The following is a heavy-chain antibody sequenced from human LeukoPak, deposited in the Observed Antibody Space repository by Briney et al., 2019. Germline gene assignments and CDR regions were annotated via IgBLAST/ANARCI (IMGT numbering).Heavy chain of an antibody. J-gene: IGHJ5*02. V-gene: IGHV3-33*01. CDR1: GFTFSSYG. Sequence: GRSLRLSCAASGFTFSSYGMHWVRQAPGKGLEWAAVIWYDGSNKYYADSVKGRFTISRDNSKNTLYLQMNSLRAGDTAVYYCARCRDVVVPAASWFDPWGQGTLVTVSS. CDR2: IWYDGSNK. CDR3: ARCRDVVVPAASWFDP. D-gene: IGHD2-2*01.